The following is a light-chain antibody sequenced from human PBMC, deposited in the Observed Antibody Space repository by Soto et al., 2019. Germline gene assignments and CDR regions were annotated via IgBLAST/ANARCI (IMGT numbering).Light chain of an antibody. CDR3: QDYHGSPPT. Sequence: TVLTQSPGTLSLSPGERAALSCRASQSVSSDWLAWYQQKPGQPPRLLIYGASNRPTGIPDRFSGSGSGTDFTLTISRLEPEDFAFYFCQDYHGSPPTFGQGTMVEIK. V-gene: IGKV3-20*01. J-gene: IGKJ1*01. CDR1: QSVSSDW. CDR2: GAS.